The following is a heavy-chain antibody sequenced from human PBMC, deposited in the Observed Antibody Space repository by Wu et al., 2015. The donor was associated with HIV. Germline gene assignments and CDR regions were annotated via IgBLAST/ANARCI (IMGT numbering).Heavy chain of an antibody. D-gene: IGHD2-2*01. CDR1: GYNFIGYY. CDR2: INPNNDAT. V-gene: IGHV1-2*02. J-gene: IGHJ3*02. CDR3: FVYFRYQLPDTNDAFDI. Sequence: QVQLVQSGAEVKKPGASVKVSCKASGYNFIGYYIHWVRQAPGQGLEWMGWINPNNDATNYAQNFQGRVTMTLDTSISTAYMEISRLRSDDTAVYYCFVYFRYQLPDTNDAFDIWGQGTMVTVSS.